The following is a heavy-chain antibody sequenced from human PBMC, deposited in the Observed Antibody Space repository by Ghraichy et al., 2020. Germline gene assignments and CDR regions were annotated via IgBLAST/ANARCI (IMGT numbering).Heavy chain of an antibody. CDR1: GFTFSSYG. CDR2: ISDNGGST. J-gene: IGHJ2*01. V-gene: IGHV3-64D*06. Sequence: ESLNISCLASGFTFSSYGMQWVRQAPGKGLTYVSGISDNGGSTYYPDSMKGRFTVSRDNSKSTLYLQMSSLRAEDTALYYCVKGDDSGTGWFFDLWGRGTLVTVSS. D-gene: IGHD6-25*01. CDR3: VKGDDSGTGWFFDL.